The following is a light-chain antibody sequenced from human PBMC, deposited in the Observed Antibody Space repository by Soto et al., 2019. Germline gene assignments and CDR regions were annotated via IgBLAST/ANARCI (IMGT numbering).Light chain of an antibody. V-gene: IGLV2-14*01. CDR3: TSYASGSSHVV. J-gene: IGLJ2*01. Sequence: QSALTQPASVSGSPGQSITLSCTGTSSDIGGSDYVSWYQRHPGKAPKLIIYDVNNRPSGVSNRFSGSKSGNTASLTSSWFQAEDEADYYCTSYASGSSHVVFGGGTKVTVL. CDR2: DVN. CDR1: SSDIGGSDY.